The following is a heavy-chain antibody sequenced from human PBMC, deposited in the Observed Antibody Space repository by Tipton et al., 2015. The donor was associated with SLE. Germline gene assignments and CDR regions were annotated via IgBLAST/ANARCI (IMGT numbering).Heavy chain of an antibody. V-gene: IGHV4-34*01. D-gene: IGHD2-2*01. CDR3: ANSHTDYARAAFDI. J-gene: IGHJ3*02. CDR1: GGSFSGYY. CDR2: INHSGST. Sequence: TLSLTCAVYGGSFSGYYWSWIRQPPGKGLEWIGEINHSGSTNYNPSLKSRVTISVDTSKNQFSLKLSSVTAADTAVYYCANSHTDYARAAFDIWGQGTMVTVSS.